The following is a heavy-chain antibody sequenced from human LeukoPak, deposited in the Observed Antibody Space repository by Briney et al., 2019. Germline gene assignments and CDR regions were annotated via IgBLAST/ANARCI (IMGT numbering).Heavy chain of an antibody. CDR2: IYYSGST. D-gene: IGHD4-17*01. J-gene: IGHJ4*02. CDR1: GGSVSSGSYY. Sequence: PSETLSLTCTVSGGSVSSGSYYWSWIRQPPGKGLEWIAYIYYSGSTNYNPSLKSRVTIPVDTSKNQFSLKLSSVTAADTAVYYCAREGLYGDYVWSLDYWGQGTLVTVSS. V-gene: IGHV4-61*01. CDR3: AREGLYGDYVWSLDY.